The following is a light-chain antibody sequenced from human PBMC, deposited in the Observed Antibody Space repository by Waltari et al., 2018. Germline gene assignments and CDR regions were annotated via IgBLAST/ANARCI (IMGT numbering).Light chain of an antibody. CDR1: SGHSTNI. CDR3: QTGGHGTWV. V-gene: IGLV4-69*01. Sequence: QLVLTQSPSASASLGASVKLTCTLSSGHSTNIIAXLQQQPEKGPRYLMKVKRDGSHTKGVGIPARFSGSSSGAERYLTISSLQSEDEADYYCQTGGHGTWVFGGGTRLTVL. J-gene: IGLJ3*02. CDR2: VKRDGSH.